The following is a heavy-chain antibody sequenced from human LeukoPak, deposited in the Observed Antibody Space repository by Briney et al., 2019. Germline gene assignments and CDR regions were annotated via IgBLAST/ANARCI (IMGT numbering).Heavy chain of an antibody. D-gene: IGHD4-11*01. CDR2: IYISEST. V-gene: IGHV4-4*07. CDR1: GGSISSYY. Sequence: PSETLSLTCTVSGGSISSYYWSWIRQPAGKGMEWIGRIYISESTNYNPSLKSRVIMSVDTSRNHFSLKLSSVTAADTAAYYCARDNDYLNWFDPWGQGILVTVSS. CDR3: ARDNDYLNWFDP. J-gene: IGHJ5*02.